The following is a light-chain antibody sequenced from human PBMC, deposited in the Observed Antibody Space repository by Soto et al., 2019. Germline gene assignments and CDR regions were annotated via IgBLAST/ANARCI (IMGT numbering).Light chain of an antibody. CDR3: PKYNCYSGT. CDR2: DAS. CDR1: QSISSW. J-gene: IGKJ1*01. V-gene: IGKV1-5*01. Sequence: DIQMTLSPSTLYASVGDRVTITCRASQSISSWLAWYQQKPGKAPKLLIYDASSLESGVPSRFSGSGSGTEFTPTIITLHSNVFATDYRPKYNCYSGTLGQET.